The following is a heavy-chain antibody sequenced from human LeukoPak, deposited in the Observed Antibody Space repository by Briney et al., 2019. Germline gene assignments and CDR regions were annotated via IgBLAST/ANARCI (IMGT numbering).Heavy chain of an antibody. D-gene: IGHD5-18*01. J-gene: IGHJ4*02. CDR2: VYYYVGT. V-gene: IGHV4-59*01. CDR1: GGSISGYY. CDR3: ARYGSSPATYFDC. Sequence: SETLSLTCSVSGGSISGYYWSWIRQPPGRGLEWVGWVYYYVGTSYNPSLKNRVCISLDTSKNQLSLKLSSVTASDTAIYYCARYGSSPATYFDCWGQGPLVTVST.